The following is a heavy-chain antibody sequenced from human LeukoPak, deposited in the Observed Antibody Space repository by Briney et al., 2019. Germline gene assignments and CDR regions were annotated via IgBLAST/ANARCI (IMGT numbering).Heavy chain of an antibody. J-gene: IGHJ5*02. Sequence: PGESLKISCKGPEYDFANYWIGWVRQTPGRGLGWMGIAHPATSIIHYGPSFQGQVTISFDRSLSTAYLQWTSLKASDSGMYFCARRKFYDTYLDPWGRGTLVTVSS. D-gene: IGHD2/OR15-2a*01. CDR3: ARRKFYDTYLDP. CDR2: AHPATSII. CDR1: EYDFANYW. V-gene: IGHV5-51*01.